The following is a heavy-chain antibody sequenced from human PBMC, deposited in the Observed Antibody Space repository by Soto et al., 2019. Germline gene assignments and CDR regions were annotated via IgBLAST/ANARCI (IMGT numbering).Heavy chain of an antibody. V-gene: IGHV3-23*01. J-gene: IGHJ4*02. CDR3: AKDLGTSCGGDCYFDWDY. CDR1: GFTFSRNA. CDR2: ISGSGRST. D-gene: IGHD2-21*02. Sequence: PGGSLRLSWAASGFTFSRNAMSWFRQAPGKGLGWVSSISGSGRSTYYADSVKGRFTVSRDNSKNTLYLQMNSLRAEDTAVYYCAKDLGTSCGGDCYFDWDYWGQGTLVTVSS.